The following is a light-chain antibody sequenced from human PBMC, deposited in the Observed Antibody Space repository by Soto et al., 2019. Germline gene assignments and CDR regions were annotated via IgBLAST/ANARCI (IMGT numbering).Light chain of an antibody. CDR2: ATS. V-gene: IGKV3-20*01. Sequence: EIVLAQSPGTLSLSPGERATLSCRASQSVTSTYLAWYQQRPGQAPRLLLYATSSRAIGVPDRFSGSGPGTDFTLTISRLEPEDFATYYCQHYGRSPMFGQGTKVDIK. CDR1: QSVTSTY. J-gene: IGKJ1*01. CDR3: QHYGRSPM.